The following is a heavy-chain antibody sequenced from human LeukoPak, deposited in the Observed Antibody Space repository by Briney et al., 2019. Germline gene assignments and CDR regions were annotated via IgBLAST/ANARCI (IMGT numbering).Heavy chain of an antibody. CDR2: ISYDGSNK. Sequence: PGRSLRLSCAAFGFTFSSYAMHWVRQAPGKGLEWVAVISYDGSNKYYADSVKGRFTISRDNSKNTLYLQMNSLRAEDTAVYYCAKDRVYYDSSGYSPPWGQGTLVTVSS. V-gene: IGHV3-30*04. CDR3: AKDRVYYDSSGYSPP. J-gene: IGHJ4*02. CDR1: GFTFSSYA. D-gene: IGHD3-22*01.